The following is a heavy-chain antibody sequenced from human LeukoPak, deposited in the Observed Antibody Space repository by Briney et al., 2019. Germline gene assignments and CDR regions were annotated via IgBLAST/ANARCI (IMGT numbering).Heavy chain of an antibody. CDR1: GGSISSYY. CDR3: ARQDYSGYYYYGMDV. J-gene: IGHJ6*02. D-gene: IGHD2-21*01. V-gene: IGHV4-59*08. CDR2: IYYSGST. Sequence: SETLSLTCTVSGGSISSYYWSWIRQPPGKGLEWIGYIYYSGSTNYNPSFKSRVTISVDTSKNQFSLKLSSVTAADTAVYYCARQDYSGYYYYGMDVWRQGTTVTVSS.